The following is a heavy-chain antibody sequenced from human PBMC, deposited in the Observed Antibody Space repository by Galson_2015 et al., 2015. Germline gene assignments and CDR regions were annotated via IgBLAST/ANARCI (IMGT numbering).Heavy chain of an antibody. Sequence: SLRLSCAASGFTFSSYAMSWVRQAPGKGLEWVSAISGSGGSTYYADSVKGRFTISRDNSKNTLYLQMNSLRAEDTAMYYCAKQGCSSTSCSHLNWFDPWGQGTLVTVSS. D-gene: IGHD2-2*01. J-gene: IGHJ5*02. CDR2: ISGSGGST. V-gene: IGHV3-23*01. CDR1: GFTFSSYA. CDR3: AKQGCSSTSCSHLNWFDP.